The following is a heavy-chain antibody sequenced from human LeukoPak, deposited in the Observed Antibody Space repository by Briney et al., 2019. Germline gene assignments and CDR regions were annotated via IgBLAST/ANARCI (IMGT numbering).Heavy chain of an antibody. CDR2: IKEDGSEQ. CDR1: GFTFSNSW. Sequence: GGSLRLSCEASGFTFSNSWMTWVRQTPGKGLEWVANIKEDGSEQYYADSVKGRFTISRDNAKNSLFLQMNSLRAEDTAVYYCARDPGRGHFVVVVAATHFDYWGQGTLVTVSS. J-gene: IGHJ4*02. D-gene: IGHD2-15*01. V-gene: IGHV3-7*01. CDR3: ARDPGRGHFVVVVAATHFDY.